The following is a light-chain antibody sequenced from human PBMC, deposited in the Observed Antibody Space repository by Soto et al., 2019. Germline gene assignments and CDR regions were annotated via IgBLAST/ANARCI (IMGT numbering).Light chain of an antibody. CDR1: QSHLNTNGQNC. CDR3: MQALESPPT. J-gene: IGKJ4*01. Sequence: DIVMTQSPLTLPVTPGEPASISCRSSQSHLNTNGQNCLDWYLQKPGQSPQLLMHMGSVRASGVSDRFSGSGSGTYFTLTISRVEAEDVGVYYCMQALESPPTFGGGTKVEIK. V-gene: IGKV2-28*01. CDR2: MGS.